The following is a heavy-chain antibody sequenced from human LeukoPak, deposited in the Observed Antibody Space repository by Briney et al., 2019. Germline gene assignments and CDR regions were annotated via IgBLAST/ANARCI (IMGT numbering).Heavy chain of an antibody. CDR1: GFTFGSYC. CDR2: IEQDGSKK. D-gene: IGHD5-18*01. CDR3: ARERAGYRPPALKNGMDV. Sequence: PGGSLRLSCAASGFTFGSYCMSWVRQAPGKGLEWVSNIEQDGSKKYEVDSVKGRFIISRDNAKNSLNLQMNSLSVENTGVYYGARERAGYRPPALKNGMDVWGQGTMVTVSS. V-gene: IGHV3-7*05. J-gene: IGHJ6*02.